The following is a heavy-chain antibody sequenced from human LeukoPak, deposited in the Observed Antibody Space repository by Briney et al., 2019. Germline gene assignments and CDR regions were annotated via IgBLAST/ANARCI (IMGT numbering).Heavy chain of an antibody. J-gene: IGHJ6*02. D-gene: IGHD6-13*01. CDR1: GFTFSTYA. CDR2: ISDSDSGT. Sequence: GGSLRLSCAASGFTFSTYAMSWVRQAPGKGLEWVSGISDSDSGTYYADSVKGRFTISRDNPKNTLYLQMNSLRAEDTAVYYCAKGYGYSSSWTSNYYFYGLDVWGQGTTVTASS. CDR3: AKGYGYSSSWTSNYYFYGLDV. V-gene: IGHV3-23*01.